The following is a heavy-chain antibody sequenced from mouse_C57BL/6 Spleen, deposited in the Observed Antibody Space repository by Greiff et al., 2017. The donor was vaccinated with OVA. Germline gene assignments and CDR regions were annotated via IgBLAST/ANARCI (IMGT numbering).Heavy chain of an antibody. Sequence: EVKLQESGPELVKPGASVKISCKASGYSFTGYYMNWVKQSPEKSLEWIGEINPSTGGTTYNQKFKAKATLTVDKSSSTAYMQLKSLTSEDSAVYYCARRGTQIWYFDVWGTGTTVTVSS. J-gene: IGHJ1*03. CDR3: ARRGTQIWYFDV. D-gene: IGHD3-1*01. V-gene: IGHV1-42*01. CDR2: INPSTGGT. CDR1: GYSFTGYY.